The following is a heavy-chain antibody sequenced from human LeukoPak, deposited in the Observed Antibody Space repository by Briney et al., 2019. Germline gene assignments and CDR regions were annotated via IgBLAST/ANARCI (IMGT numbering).Heavy chain of an antibody. CDR1: GFTFSDYR. Sequence: PGGPLRLSCAASGFTFSDYRMSWVRQAPGKGLEWVANIKQDGSEKDYADSVKGRFTISRDNAKNSLYLEMNSLRGEDTAVYYCARDRRGMRNYYFYGMDVWGQGTTVTVSS. CDR3: ARDRRGMRNYYFYGMDV. CDR2: IKQDGSEK. V-gene: IGHV3-7*01. J-gene: IGHJ6*02. D-gene: IGHD3/OR15-3a*01.